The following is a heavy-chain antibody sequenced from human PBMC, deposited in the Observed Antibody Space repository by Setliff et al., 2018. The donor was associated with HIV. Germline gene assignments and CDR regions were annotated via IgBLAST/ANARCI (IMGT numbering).Heavy chain of an antibody. D-gene: IGHD2-21*01. J-gene: IGHJ4*02. V-gene: IGHV3-7*01. CDR1: GFMFGVDW. CDR2: VTPDGGDK. CDR3: VRDLARVIAH. Sequence: PGGSLRLSCAASGFMFGVDWMSWVRQTPGKGLEWVASVTPDGGDKYYANSMRGRFTISRDNGKNAVYLQMSSLTAEDTALYYCVRDLARVIAHWGQGTLVTVSS.